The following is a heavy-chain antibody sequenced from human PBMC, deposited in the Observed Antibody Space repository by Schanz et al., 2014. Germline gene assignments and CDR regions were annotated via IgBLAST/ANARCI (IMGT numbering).Heavy chain of an antibody. CDR3: ARDRRRYCSTASCLHDNWFDP. CDR2: ISYDGSSK. CDR1: GFNFRNYW. Sequence: VQLVESGGGLVQPGGSLRLSCVVSGFNFRNYWMSWVRQAPGKGLEWVALISYDGSSKNHADSVQGRFTISRDNSKNALYLQMDSLRADDTAVYYCARDRRRYCSTASCLHDNWFDPWGQGTLVIVSS. J-gene: IGHJ5*02. V-gene: IGHV3-33*08. D-gene: IGHD2-2*01.